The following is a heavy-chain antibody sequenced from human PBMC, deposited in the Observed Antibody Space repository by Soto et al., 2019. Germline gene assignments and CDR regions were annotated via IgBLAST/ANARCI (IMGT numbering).Heavy chain of an antibody. Sequence: GGSLRLSCAVSGFTFGDFAMSWVRQAPGKGLEWVSGINWNGISTSYRDSVKGRFIISRDDAQNSLYLQMNSLRAEDTALYYCARDGFQYDDGGYCEFDYWGQGTMVTVSS. CDR3: ARDGFQYDDGGYCEFDY. J-gene: IGHJ4*02. V-gene: IGHV3-20*04. CDR1: GFTFGDFA. CDR2: INWNGIST. D-gene: IGHD3-22*01.